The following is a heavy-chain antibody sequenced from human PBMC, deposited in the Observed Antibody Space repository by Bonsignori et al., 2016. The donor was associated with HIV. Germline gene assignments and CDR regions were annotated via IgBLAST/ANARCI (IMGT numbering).Heavy chain of an antibody. CDR2: IYTSGST. J-gene: IGHJ6*03. V-gene: IGHV4-4*07. D-gene: IGHD6-13*01. CDR3: ARDHKLADEGAYMDV. Sequence: WIRQPPGKGLEWIGRIYTSGSTNYNPSLKSRVTMSVDTSKNQFSLKLSSVTAADTAVYYCARDHKLADEGAYMDVWGKGTTVTVSS.